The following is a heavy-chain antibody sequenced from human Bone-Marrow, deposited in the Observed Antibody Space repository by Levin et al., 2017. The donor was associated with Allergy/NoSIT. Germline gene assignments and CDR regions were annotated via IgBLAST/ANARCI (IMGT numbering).Heavy chain of an antibody. CDR1: GFTFSDYY. D-gene: IGHD3-16*01. J-gene: IGHJ4*02. CDR2: INPSSTTI. Sequence: PGGSLRLSCAASGFTFSDYYMSWIRQAPGKGLEWVSYINPSSTTIFYADSVRGRFTISRDNAQNSLFLQMNSLRAEDTAVYYCVRDGGLIDYWGQGTLVSVSS. CDR3: VRDGGLIDY. V-gene: IGHV3-11*01.